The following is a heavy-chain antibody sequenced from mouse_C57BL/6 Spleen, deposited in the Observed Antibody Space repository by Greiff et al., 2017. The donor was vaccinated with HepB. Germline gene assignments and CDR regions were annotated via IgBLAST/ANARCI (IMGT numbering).Heavy chain of an antibody. Sequence: QVQLQQPGAELVKPGASVKLSCKASGYTFTSYWMHWVKQRPGQGLEWIGMIHPNSGSTNYNEKFKSKATLTVDKSSSTAYMQLSSLTSEDSAVYYCARSWLLPYYFDYWGQGTTLTVSS. CDR3: ARSWLLPYYFDY. CDR2: IHPNSGST. D-gene: IGHD2-3*01. J-gene: IGHJ2*01. CDR1: GYTFTSYW. V-gene: IGHV1-64*01.